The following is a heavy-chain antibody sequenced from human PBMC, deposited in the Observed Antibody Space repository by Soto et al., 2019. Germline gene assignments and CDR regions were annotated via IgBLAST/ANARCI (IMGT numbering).Heavy chain of an antibody. CDR3: ARRGSSGYYYEGYYSGMDV. V-gene: IGHV1-18*04. CDR2: ISAYNGNT. CDR1: GYTFTSYG. D-gene: IGHD3-22*01. Sequence: QVQLVQSGAEVKKPGASVKVSCKASGYTFTSYGISWVRQAPGQGLEWMGWISAYNGNTNYAQKLQGRVTMPTDTSTRTAYMEMRSLSSDDTAVYYCARRGSSGYYYEGYYSGMDVWGQGTTVTVSS. J-gene: IGHJ6*02.